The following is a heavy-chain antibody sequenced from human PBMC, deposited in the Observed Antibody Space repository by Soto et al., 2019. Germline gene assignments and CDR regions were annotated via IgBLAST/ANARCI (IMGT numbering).Heavy chain of an antibody. V-gene: IGHV4-30-2*01. D-gene: IGHD5-18*01. CDR3: ASSGYSYDKFDY. CDR1: GGSISSGGYS. CDR2: IYQSGST. J-gene: IGHJ4*02. Sequence: SETLSLTCAVSGGSISSGGYSWSWIRQPPGRGLEWIGYIYQSGSTTYNPSLKSRVTISVDRSKNQFSLKLSSVTAADTAVYYCASSGYSYDKFDYWGQGTLVTVSS.